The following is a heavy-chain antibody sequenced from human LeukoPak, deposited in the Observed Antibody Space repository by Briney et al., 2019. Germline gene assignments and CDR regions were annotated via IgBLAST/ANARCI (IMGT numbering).Heavy chain of an antibody. CDR2: ISPSGDIT. V-gene: IGHV3-23*01. D-gene: IGHD3-22*01. CDR1: GFTFSTYG. CDR3: ARGWNNYDSTGYALDY. Sequence: GGSLRLSCAASGFTFSTYGMNWVRQAPGKGLEWVSGISPSGDITYYADSVMGRFSISRDNPKSTVSLQMNSLRLEDTAVYYCARGWNNYDSTGYALDYWGQGTLVTVSA. J-gene: IGHJ4*02.